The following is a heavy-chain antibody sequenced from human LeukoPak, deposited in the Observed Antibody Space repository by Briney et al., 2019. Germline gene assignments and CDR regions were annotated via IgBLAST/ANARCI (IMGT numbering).Heavy chain of an antibody. CDR3: ARMSIAARGEPAVFDY. Sequence: SETLSLTCIVSGGSINSHYWSWIRQPAGKGLEWIGRIYTSGSTNYNPSLKSRVTISVDTSKNQFSLKLSSVTAADTAVYYCARMSIAARGEPAVFDYWGQGTLVTVSS. CDR1: GGSINSHY. CDR2: IYTSGST. J-gene: IGHJ4*02. D-gene: IGHD6-6*01. V-gene: IGHV4-4*07.